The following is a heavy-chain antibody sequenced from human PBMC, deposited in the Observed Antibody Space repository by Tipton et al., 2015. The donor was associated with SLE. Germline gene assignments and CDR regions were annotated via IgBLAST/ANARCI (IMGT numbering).Heavy chain of an antibody. V-gene: IGHV4-4*02. CDR3: ARDGDRGGIEDWCVVL. J-gene: IGHJ2*01. Sequence: TLSLTCTVSNDSISSTYWWSCIRQPPGKGLEWIGEINHSGSTNYNPSLKSRVTISVDTSKNQFSLKLNSVTAADTAVYYCARDGDRGGIEDWCVVLWGRGTVV. CDR2: INHSGST. D-gene: IGHD3-10*01. CDR1: NDSISSTYW.